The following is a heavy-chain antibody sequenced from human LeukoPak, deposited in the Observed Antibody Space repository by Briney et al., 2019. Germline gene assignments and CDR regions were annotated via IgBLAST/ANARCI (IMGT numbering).Heavy chain of an antibody. J-gene: IGHJ4*02. CDR3: ARDQLDSSGKDH. CDR1: GGSISTPYY. D-gene: IGHD1-26*01. CDR2: IYYGGST. V-gene: IGHV4-39*07. Sequence: SETLSLTCTVSGGSISTPYYWGWVRQFPGKGLEWIGSIYYGGSTYYNASLKSRVTLSVDTSKNQFSLKLNSVTVADTAVYYCARDQLDSSGKDHWGQGILVTVSS.